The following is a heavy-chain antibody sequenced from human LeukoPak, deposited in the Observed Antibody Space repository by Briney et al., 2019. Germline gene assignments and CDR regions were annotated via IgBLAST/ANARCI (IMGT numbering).Heavy chain of an antibody. D-gene: IGHD3-10*01. CDR1: GFTFSSYE. Sequence: GGSLRLSCAASGFTFSSYEMNWVRQAPGKGLEWVSYISSSGSTIYYADSVKGRFTISRDNAKNSLYLQMNSLRAEDTAVYYCARGSPDGVRPFDYWGQGTLVTVSS. CDR3: ARGSPDGVRPFDY. CDR2: ISSSGSTI. V-gene: IGHV3-48*03. J-gene: IGHJ4*02.